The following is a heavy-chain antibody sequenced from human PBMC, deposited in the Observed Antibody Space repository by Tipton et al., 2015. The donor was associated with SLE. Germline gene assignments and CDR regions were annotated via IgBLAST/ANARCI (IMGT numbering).Heavy chain of an antibody. V-gene: IGHV4-39*07. CDR2: IYYGGST. Sequence: LRLSCTFSGDSISSSSFFWGWIRQPPGKGLEWIGSIYYGGSTYYNPSLKSRVTISVDTSKNQFSLKLSSVTAADTAVYYCARVRGGWPDYWGQGTLVTVSS. CDR3: ARVRGGWPDY. J-gene: IGHJ4*02. CDR1: GDSISSSSFF. D-gene: IGHD6-19*01.